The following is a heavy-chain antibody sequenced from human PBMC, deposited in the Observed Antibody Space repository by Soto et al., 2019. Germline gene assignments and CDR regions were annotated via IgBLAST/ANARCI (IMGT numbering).Heavy chain of an antibody. D-gene: IGHD2-2*01. V-gene: IGHV4-38-2*01. J-gene: IGHJ6*02. Sequence: SETLSLTCAVSGYSISSGYYWAWIRQPPGQGLEWFGSIYHIGSTHYNTSLKSRVTISVDTSKNHFSLELSSVTAADTAIYYCRSSTSCYDESCVDVWGQGTMVTVSS. CDR1: GYSISSGYY. CDR2: IYHIGST. CDR3: RSSTSCYDESCVDV.